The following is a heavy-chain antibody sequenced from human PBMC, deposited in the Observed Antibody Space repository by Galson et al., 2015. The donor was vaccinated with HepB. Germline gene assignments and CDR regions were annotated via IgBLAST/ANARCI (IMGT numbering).Heavy chain of an antibody. CDR3: ATPVQYCSSTSCYTSDAFDI. CDR1: GGTFSSYA. D-gene: IGHD2-2*02. V-gene: IGHV1-69*13. CDR2: IIPIFGTA. J-gene: IGHJ3*02. Sequence: SVKVSCKASGGTFSSYAISWVRQAPGQGLEWMGGIIPIFGTANYAQKFQGRVTITADESTSTAYMELSSLRSEDTAVYYCATPVQYCSSTSCYTSDAFDIWGQGTMVTVSS.